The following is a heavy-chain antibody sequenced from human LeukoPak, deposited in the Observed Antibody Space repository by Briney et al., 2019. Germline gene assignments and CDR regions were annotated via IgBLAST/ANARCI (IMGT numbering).Heavy chain of an antibody. CDR2: INHSGST. Sequence: SETLSLTCAVYGGSFSGYYWSWIRQPPGKGLEWIGEINHSGSTNYNPSLKSRVTISVDTSKNQFSLKLSSVTAADTAVYYCARFPILRFLGSPWGQGTLVTVSS. V-gene: IGHV4-34*01. D-gene: IGHD3-3*01. CDR1: GGSFSGYY. CDR3: ARFPILRFLGSP. J-gene: IGHJ5*02.